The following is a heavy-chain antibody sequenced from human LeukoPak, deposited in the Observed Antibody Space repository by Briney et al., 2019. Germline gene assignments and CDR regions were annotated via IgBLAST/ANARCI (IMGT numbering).Heavy chain of an antibody. V-gene: IGHV3-9*01. CDR3: ARKRESSSSWYGGLAY. CDR2: ISWNSGSI. Sequence: GRSLRLSCAASGLTFDDYAMHWVRQAPGKGLEWVSGISWNSGSIGYADSVKGRFTISRDNAKNSLYLQMNSLRAEDTAVYYCARKRESSSSWYGGLAYWGQGTLVTVSS. D-gene: IGHD6-13*01. CDR1: GLTFDDYA. J-gene: IGHJ4*02.